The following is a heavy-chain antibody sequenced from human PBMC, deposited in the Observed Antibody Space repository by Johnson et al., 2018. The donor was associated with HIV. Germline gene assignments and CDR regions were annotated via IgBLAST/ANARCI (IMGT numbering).Heavy chain of an antibody. CDR3: ARARYTSDWYLYDAFDI. V-gene: IGHV3-64*01. CDR2: VSSNGGKT. CDR1: GFSLSPYA. D-gene: IGHD6-13*01. J-gene: IGHJ3*02. Sequence: EVQLVESGGDLVQPGESLRLSCVASGFSLSPYAMTWVRQAPGKGLEFVSGVSSNGGKTYYANSVKGRFTISRDNSKNTLYLQMGSLRTEDMAVYHCARARYTSDWYLYDAFDIWGQGTMVTVSS.